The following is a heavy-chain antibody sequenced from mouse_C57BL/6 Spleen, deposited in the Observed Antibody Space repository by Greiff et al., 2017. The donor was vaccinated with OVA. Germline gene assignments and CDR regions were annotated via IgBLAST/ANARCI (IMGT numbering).Heavy chain of an antibody. D-gene: IGHD2-5*01. V-gene: IGHV1-76*01. CDR2: IYPGSGNT. J-gene: IGHJ4*01. CDR1: GYTFTDYY. CDR3: AREGTYYSNYGAMDY. Sequence: VQLVESGAELVRPGASVKLSCKASGYTFTDYYINWVKQRPGQGLEWIARIYPGSGNTYYNEKFKGKATLTAEKSSSTAYMQLSSLTSEDSAVYFCAREGTYYSNYGAMDYWGQGTSVTVSS.